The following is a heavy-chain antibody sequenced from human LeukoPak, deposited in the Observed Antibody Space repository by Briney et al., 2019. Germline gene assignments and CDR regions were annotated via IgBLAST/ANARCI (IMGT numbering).Heavy chain of an antibody. CDR3: ARLKRASIAARRSPPYFDY. CDR1: GFTFSNYA. CDR2: ITCSGGST. V-gene: IGHV3-23*01. D-gene: IGHD6-6*01. Sequence: QAGGSLRLSCAASGFTFSNYAMSWVRQAPGKGLEWVSAITCSGGSTYYADSVKGRFTISRDNSKNTLYLQMNSLRSEDTAVYYCARLKRASIAARRSPPYFDYWGQGTLVTVSS. J-gene: IGHJ4*02.